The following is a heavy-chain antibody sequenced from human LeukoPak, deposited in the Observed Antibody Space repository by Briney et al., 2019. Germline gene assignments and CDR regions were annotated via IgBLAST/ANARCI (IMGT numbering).Heavy chain of an antibody. CDR3: ARGTTVTSPLFDY. CDR2: INSDGSST. J-gene: IGHJ4*02. V-gene: IGHV3-74*01. Sequence: GGSLRLSCAAYGFTFSSYWMHWVRQAPGKGMVWVSRINSDGSSTSYADSVKGRFTISRDNAKNSLYLQMNSLRAEDTAVYYCARGTTVTSPLFDYWGQGTLVTVSS. D-gene: IGHD4-17*01. CDR1: GFTFSSYW.